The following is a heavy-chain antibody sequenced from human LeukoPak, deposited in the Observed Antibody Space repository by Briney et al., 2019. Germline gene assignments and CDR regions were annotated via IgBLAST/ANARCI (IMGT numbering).Heavy chain of an antibody. Sequence: GRSLRLSCAASGFTFSSYGMHWVRQAPGKGLEWVAVISYDGSNKYYADSVKGRFTISRDNSKNTLYLQMNSLRAEDTAVYYCAKDPSVVTPGDCWGQGTLVTVSS. D-gene: IGHD4-23*01. CDR2: ISYDGSNK. CDR3: AKDPSVVTPGDC. J-gene: IGHJ4*02. V-gene: IGHV3-30*18. CDR1: GFTFSSYG.